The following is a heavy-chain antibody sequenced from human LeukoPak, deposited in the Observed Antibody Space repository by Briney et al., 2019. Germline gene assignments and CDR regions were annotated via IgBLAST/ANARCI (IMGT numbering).Heavy chain of an antibody. CDR3: ARVAYYDSSGPMSY. CDR2: IIPIFGTA. V-gene: IGHV1-69*01. J-gene: IGHJ4*02. D-gene: IGHD3-22*01. Sequence: XXXXIIPIFGTANYAQKFQGRVTITADESTSTAYMELSSLRSEDTAVYYCARVAYYDSSGPMSYWGQGTLVTVSS.